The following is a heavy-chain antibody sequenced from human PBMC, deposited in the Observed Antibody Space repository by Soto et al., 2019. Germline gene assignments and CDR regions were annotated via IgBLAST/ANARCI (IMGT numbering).Heavy chain of an antibody. CDR1: GFTVSSNY. J-gene: IGHJ6*02. Sequence: EVQLVESGGGLVQPGGSPRLSCAASGFTVSSNYMSWVRQAPGKGLEWVSVIYSGGSTYYADSVKGRFTISRDNSKNTLYLQMNSLRAEDTAVYYCARSPSNWGGLDMDVWGQGTTVTVSS. CDR2: IYSGGST. V-gene: IGHV3-66*01. D-gene: IGHD7-27*01. CDR3: ARSPSNWGGLDMDV.